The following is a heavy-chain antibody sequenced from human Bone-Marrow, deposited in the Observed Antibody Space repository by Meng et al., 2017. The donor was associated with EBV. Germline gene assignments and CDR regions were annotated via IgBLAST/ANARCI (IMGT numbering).Heavy chain of an antibody. CDR1: GYTFTRYG. Sequence: VRVLRSGTEMKKPGASVKVSCKASGYTFTRYGISWVRQAPGQGLAWMGWISADNGNTHYAQKLQGRVTMTTDTSTSTAYMELRSLRSDDTAVYYCARERWGITMIVEPFDYWGQGTLVTVSS. J-gene: IGHJ4*02. CDR3: ARERWGITMIVEPFDY. D-gene: IGHD3-22*01. CDR2: ISADNGNT. V-gene: IGHV1-18*01.